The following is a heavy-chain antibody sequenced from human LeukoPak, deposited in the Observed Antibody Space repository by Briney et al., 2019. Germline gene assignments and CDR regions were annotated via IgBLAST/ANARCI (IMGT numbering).Heavy chain of an antibody. CDR2: IYPGDSDT. Sequence: GESLKISCKGSGYSFTSYWIGWVRQMPGKGLEWMGIIYPGDSDTRYSPSFQGQVTISADKSISTACLQWSSLKASDTAMYYCARHLGSGWSNPPPVPDYWGQGTLVTVSS. D-gene: IGHD6-19*01. CDR3: ARHLGSGWSNPPPVPDY. J-gene: IGHJ4*02. CDR1: GYSFTSYW. V-gene: IGHV5-51*01.